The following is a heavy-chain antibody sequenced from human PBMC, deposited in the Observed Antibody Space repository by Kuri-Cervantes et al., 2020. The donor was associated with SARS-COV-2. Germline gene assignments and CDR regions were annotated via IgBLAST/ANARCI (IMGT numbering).Heavy chain of an antibody. CDR1: GGSISSHN. CDR2: IFYSGST. D-gene: IGHD3-3*01. Sequence: ESLKISCTVSGGSISSHNWSWIRQPPGKGLEWIGNIFYSGSTNYNPSLKSRVTMSVATSKNQFSLKLNSVTAADTAVYYCARDRGALGYDFWSAQPGDYYYYMDVWGKGTTVTVSS. CDR3: ARDRGALGYDFWSAQPGDYYYYMDV. V-gene: IGHV4-59*11. J-gene: IGHJ6*03.